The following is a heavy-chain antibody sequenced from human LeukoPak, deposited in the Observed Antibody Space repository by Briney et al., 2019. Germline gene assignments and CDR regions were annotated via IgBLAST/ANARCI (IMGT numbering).Heavy chain of an antibody. V-gene: IGHV3-30*02. Sequence: GGSQRLSCAASGFTFSSCGMHWVRQAPGKGLEWVASIRYDGSNKYYADSVKGRFTISRDNSKNTLYLQMNSLRAEDTAVYYCAKDPLDIVVVPAAHRSDPWGQGTLVTVSS. J-gene: IGHJ5*02. CDR3: AKDPLDIVVVPAAHRSDP. CDR2: IRYDGSNK. CDR1: GFTFSSCG. D-gene: IGHD2-2*03.